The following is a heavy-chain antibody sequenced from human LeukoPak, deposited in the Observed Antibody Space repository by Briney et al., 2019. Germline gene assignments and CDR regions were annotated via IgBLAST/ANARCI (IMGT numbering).Heavy chain of an antibody. CDR3: ARDSRSSSSWDGEGFDY. CDR2: IYTSGST. J-gene: IGHJ4*02. Sequence: PSQTLSLTCTVSGGSINSGSYYWSWIRQPAGKGLEWIGRIYTSGSTNYNPSLKSRVAISVDTSKNQFSLQLNSVTPEDTAVYYCARDSRSSSSWDGEGFDYWGQGTLVTVSS. D-gene: IGHD6-13*01. CDR1: GGSINSGSYY. V-gene: IGHV4-61*02.